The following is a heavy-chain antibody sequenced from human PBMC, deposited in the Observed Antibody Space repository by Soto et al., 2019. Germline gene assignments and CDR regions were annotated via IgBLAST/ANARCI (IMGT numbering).Heavy chain of an antibody. D-gene: IGHD3-10*01. Sequence: QVQLQQWGAGLLKPSETLSLTCAVYGGSFSGYYWSWIRQPPGKGLEWIGEINHSGSTNYNPSLKSRVTISVDTSKNQFSLKLSSVTAADTAVYYCARGYGRNFHYWGQGTLVTVSS. CDR2: INHSGST. CDR1: GGSFSGYY. CDR3: ARGYGRNFHY. V-gene: IGHV4-34*01. J-gene: IGHJ4*02.